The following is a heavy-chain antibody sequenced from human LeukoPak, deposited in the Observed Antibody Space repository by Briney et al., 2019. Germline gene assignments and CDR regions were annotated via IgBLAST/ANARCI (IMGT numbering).Heavy chain of an antibody. CDR2: IYYSGST. V-gene: IGHV4-31*02. J-gene: IGHJ4*02. CDR1: GGSISSSGYY. Sequence: SQTLSLTCTVSGGSISSSGYYWSWIRQHPGKGLEWIGYIYYSGSTYYNPSLKSRVTISVDTSKNPFSLKLTSVTAADTAVYYCARADSGRVFDYWGQGTLVTVSS. CDR3: ARADSGRVFDY. D-gene: IGHD1-26*01.